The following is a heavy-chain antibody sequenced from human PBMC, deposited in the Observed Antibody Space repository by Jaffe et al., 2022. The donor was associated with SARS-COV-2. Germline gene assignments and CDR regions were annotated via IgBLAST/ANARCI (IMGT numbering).Heavy chain of an antibody. Sequence: EVQLVESGGGLVQPGGSLRLSCAASGFTFSSYWMSWVRQAPGKGLEWVANIKQDGSEKYYVDSVKGRFTISRDNAKNSLYLQMNSLRAEDTAVYYCAREGLVTVTPTIHYYYYGMDVWGQGTTVTVSS. CDR2: IKQDGSEK. CDR1: GFTFSSYW. CDR3: AREGLVTVTPTIHYYYYGMDV. V-gene: IGHV3-7*03. D-gene: IGHD4-4*01. J-gene: IGHJ6*02.